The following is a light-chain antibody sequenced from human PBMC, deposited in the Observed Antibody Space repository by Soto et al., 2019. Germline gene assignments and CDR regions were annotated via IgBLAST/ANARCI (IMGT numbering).Light chain of an antibody. J-gene: IGLJ1*01. CDR3: SSYTSSSTLGV. CDR2: DVS. V-gene: IGLV2-14*01. Sequence: SVLTQPASVSGSPGHSITISCTGTISDVGGYNYVSWYQQHPGKAPKLMIYDVSNRPSGVSNRFSGSKSGNTASLTISGLQAEDEADYYCSSYTSSSTLGVFGTGTKVTVL. CDR1: ISDVGGYNY.